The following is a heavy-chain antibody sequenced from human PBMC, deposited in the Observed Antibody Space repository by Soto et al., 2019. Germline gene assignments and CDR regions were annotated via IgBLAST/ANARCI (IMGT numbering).Heavy chain of an antibody. CDR2: MYYSGGT. D-gene: IGHD3-9*01. Sequence: PSETLSLTCTVSGGSISSSNYYWGWIRQPPGRGLEWIGSMYYSGGTYYNPSLKSRATISIDTYENQFSLKINSITAAATAIYYCVRHGGPRAYYDNFTGRIGFDYWGKGILVTVSS. CDR3: VRHGGPRAYYDNFTGRIGFDY. CDR1: GGSISSSNYY. J-gene: IGHJ4*02. V-gene: IGHV4-39*01.